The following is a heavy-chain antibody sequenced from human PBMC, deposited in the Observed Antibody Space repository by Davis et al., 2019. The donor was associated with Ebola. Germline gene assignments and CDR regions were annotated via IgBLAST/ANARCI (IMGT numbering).Heavy chain of an antibody. CDR1: GFTVSSNY. J-gene: IGHJ4*02. CDR3: ARASYSGYDFTGHYFDY. Sequence: GESLKISCAASGFTVSSNYMSWVRQAPGKGLEWVSSISSSSSYIYYADSVKGRFTISRDNAKNSLYLQMNSLRAEDTAVYYCARASYSGYDFTGHYFDYWGQGTLVTVSS. V-gene: IGHV3-21*01. D-gene: IGHD5-12*01. CDR2: ISSSSSYI.